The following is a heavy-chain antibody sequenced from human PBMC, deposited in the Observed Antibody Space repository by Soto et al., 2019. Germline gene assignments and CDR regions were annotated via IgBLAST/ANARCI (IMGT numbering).Heavy chain of an antibody. V-gene: IGHV3-73*01. CDR2: IRSKADSYAT. CDR3: TCGLIVAYNY. CDR1: GFTFSGSV. J-gene: IGHJ4*02. D-gene: IGHD5-12*01. Sequence: EVQLVESGGGLVQPGGSLKLSCAASGFTFSGSVIHWVRQASGKGLEWVGRIRSKADSYATAYAASVEGRFTISRDDSKNTAYLQMNSLKTVDTAVYYCTCGLIVAYNYWGQGTVVTVSS.